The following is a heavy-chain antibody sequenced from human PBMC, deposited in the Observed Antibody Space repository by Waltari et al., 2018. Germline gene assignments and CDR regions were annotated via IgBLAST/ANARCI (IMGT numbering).Heavy chain of an antibody. J-gene: IGHJ6*03. CDR1: GGSISSGGYS. CDR2: IYHSGST. D-gene: IGHD6-6*01. Sequence: QLQLQESGPGLVKPSETLSLTCTVSGGSISSGGYSWSWIRQPPGKGLEWIGYIYHSGSTYYNPSLKSRVTISVDRSKNQFSLKLSSVTAADTAVYYCARGANSSHKWRYYYYYMDVWGKGTTVTISS. CDR3: ARGANSSHKWRYYYYYMDV. V-gene: IGHV4-30-2*01.